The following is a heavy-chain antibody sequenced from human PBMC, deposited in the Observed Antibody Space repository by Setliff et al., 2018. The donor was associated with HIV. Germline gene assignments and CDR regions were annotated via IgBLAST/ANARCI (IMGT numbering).Heavy chain of an antibody. D-gene: IGHD3-10*01. CDR2: INWDGSRT. V-gene: IGHV3-43D*04. CDR3: AKSTGSVLGTYYFDN. Sequence: GGSLRLSCAASGFTFDDYAMYWVRQGPGKGLEWVSLINWDGSRTFYADSVRGRFTTSRDNNKNFLYLEMNSPRADDTALYFCAKSTGSVLGTYYFDNWGQGTLVTVSS. J-gene: IGHJ4*02. CDR1: GFTFDDYA.